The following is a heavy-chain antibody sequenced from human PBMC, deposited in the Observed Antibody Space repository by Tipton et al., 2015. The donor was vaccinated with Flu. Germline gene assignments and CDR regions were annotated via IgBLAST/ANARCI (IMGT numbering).Heavy chain of an antibody. V-gene: IGHV4-4*07. CDR2: IYTSGST. Sequence: TLSLTCTVSGGSLSSFYWSWIRQPAGKGLEWIGRIYTSGSTNYNPSLKSRVTISVDTSKNQFSLKLTSVTAADTAVYYCARVPLSGDMDVWGQGTTVTVSS. CDR3: ARVPLSGDMDV. J-gene: IGHJ6*02. D-gene: IGHD3-3*01. CDR1: GGSLSSFY.